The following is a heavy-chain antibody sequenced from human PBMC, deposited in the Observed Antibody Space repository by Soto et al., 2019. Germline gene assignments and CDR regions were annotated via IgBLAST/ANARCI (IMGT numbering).Heavy chain of an antibody. CDR1: CGSVSSGDYF. D-gene: IGHD5-12*01. CDR3: AREKGYISGPKNFDS. J-gene: IGHJ4*02. Sequence: SETLSLTCTFSCGSVSSGDYFWSWIRQPPGKGLEWIGYIYDSGSSYYNPSLKSRVTMSVDTSKNQFSLKLRSVTAADTAMYYCAREKGYISGPKNFDSWGQGTLVTVSS. CDR2: IYDSGSS. V-gene: IGHV4-30-4*01.